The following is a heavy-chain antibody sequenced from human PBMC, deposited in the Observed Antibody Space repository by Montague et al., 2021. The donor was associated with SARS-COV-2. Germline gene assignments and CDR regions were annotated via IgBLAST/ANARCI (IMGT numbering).Heavy chain of an antibody. D-gene: IGHD4-23*01. CDR3: ARGGGNSADYYNYTMDV. J-gene: IGHJ6*02. V-gene: IGHV4-59*01. CDR2: IYHNGST. Sequence: SETLSLTCTVSGGSISSYYWTWIRQPPGKGLESIGYIYHNGSTKYNPSLKSRVTISVDTSKNQFSPKLSSVSVADTAVYYCARGGGNSADYYNYTMDVWGQGTTVTVFS. CDR1: GGSISSYY.